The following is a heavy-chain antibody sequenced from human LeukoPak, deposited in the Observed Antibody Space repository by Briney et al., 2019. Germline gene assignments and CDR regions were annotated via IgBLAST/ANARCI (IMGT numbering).Heavy chain of an antibody. J-gene: IGHJ3*02. Sequence: ASAKVSCKASGYTFTGYYMHWVRQAPGHGLEWMGRINPNSGGTNYAQKFQGRVTMTRDTSISTAYMELSRLRSDDTAVYYCARGRYDSSGYQRAFDIWGQGTMVTVSS. CDR2: INPNSGGT. CDR3: ARGRYDSSGYQRAFDI. CDR1: GYTFTGYY. D-gene: IGHD3-22*01. V-gene: IGHV1-2*06.